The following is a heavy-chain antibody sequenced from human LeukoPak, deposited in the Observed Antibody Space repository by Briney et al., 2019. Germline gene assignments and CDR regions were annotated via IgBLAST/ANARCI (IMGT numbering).Heavy chain of an antibody. CDR3: VYCSGGSCYSSGPWFDP. J-gene: IGHJ5*02. CDR2: ITGGGGNS. Sequence: GGSLRLSCVASGFIFSNYAMSWIRQSPGKGLEWVSVITGGGGNSYYADSVEGRFTISRDNVKNTLYLQMNSLRVDDTALYYCVYCSGGSCYSSGPWFDPWGQGTLVTVSS. D-gene: IGHD2-15*01. V-gene: IGHV3-23*01. CDR1: GFIFSNYA.